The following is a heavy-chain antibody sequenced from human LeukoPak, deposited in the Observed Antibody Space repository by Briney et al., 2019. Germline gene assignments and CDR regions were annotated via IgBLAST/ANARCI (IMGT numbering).Heavy chain of an antibody. CDR3: VSDFWSGYYTPMGVNY. V-gene: IGHV3-74*01. CDR2: INSDGNST. J-gene: IGHJ4*02. Sequence: PGGSLRLSCAASGFTFSSYWMHWVRQAPGKGLVWVSRINSDGNSTSYADSVKGRFTISRDNAKNTLYLQMNSLGAEDTAVYYCVSDFWSGYYTPMGVNYWGQGTLVTVSS. D-gene: IGHD3-3*01. CDR1: GFTFSSYW.